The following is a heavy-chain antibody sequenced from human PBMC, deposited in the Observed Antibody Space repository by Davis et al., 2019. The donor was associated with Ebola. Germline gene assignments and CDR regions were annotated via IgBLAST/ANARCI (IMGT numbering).Heavy chain of an antibody. Sequence: GESLKISCQGSGYSFTRSWIGWVRQTPGKGLECMGIIFPGDSDTRYSPSFQGQVTISADKSISTAYLQWSSLKASDTAMYYCARHRKGSGYYDYWGQGTLVTVSS. J-gene: IGHJ4*02. CDR2: IFPGDSDT. CDR3: ARHRKGSGYYDY. V-gene: IGHV5-51*01. CDR1: GYSFTRSW. D-gene: IGHD2-15*01.